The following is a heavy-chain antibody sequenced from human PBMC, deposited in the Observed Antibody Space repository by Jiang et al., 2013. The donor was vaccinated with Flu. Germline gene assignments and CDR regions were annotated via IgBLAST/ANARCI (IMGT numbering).Heavy chain of an antibody. J-gene: IGHJ1*01. D-gene: IGHD4-17*01. CDR1: GGSISSSSYY. V-gene: IGHV4-39*01. CDR2: IYYSGST. CDR3: ARRGTTVTQRYFQH. Sequence: GSGLVKPSETLSLTCTVSGGSISSSSYYWGWIRQPPGKGLEWIGSIYYSGSTYYNPSLKSRVTISVDTSKNQFSLKLSSVTAADTAVYYCARRGTTVTQRYFQHWGQGTLVTVSS.